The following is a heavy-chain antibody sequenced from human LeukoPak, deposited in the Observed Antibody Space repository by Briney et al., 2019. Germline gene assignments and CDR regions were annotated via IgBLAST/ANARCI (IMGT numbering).Heavy chain of an antibody. CDR2: IYSGGST. J-gene: IGHJ6*02. D-gene: IGHD2-15*01. V-gene: IGHV3-53*01. CDR3: ARDSMVVAATNYYYYGMDV. CDR1: GFTVSSNY. Sequence: PGGSLRLTCAASGFTVSSNYMSWVRQAPGKGLEWVSVIYSGGSTYYADSVKGRFTISRDNSKNTLYLQMNSLRAEDTAVYYCARDSMVVAATNYYYYGMDVWGQGTTVTVSS.